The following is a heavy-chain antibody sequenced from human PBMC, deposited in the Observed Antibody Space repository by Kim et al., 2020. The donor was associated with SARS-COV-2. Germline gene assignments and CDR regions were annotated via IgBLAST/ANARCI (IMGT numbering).Heavy chain of an antibody. CDR3: TTSGYDSFDY. Sequence: TTDSAAPVKGRFTISRDDSKTTLYLQMNRLKTEATAVYYCTTSGYDSFDYWGQGTLVTVSS. V-gene: IGHV3-15*01. CDR2: TT. J-gene: IGHJ4*02. D-gene: IGHD5-12*01.